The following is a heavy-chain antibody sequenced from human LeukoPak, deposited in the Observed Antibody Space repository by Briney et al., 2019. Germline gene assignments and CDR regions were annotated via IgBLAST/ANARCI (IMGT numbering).Heavy chain of an antibody. CDR2: MFDTGRT. CDR3: ATIKRGSIFGYFDF. J-gene: IGHJ4*01. CDR1: GGSSSSHY. V-gene: IGHV4-59*11. D-gene: IGHD5-18*01. Sequence: SETLSLTCTVSGGSSSSHYWSCVRQPPGKGLEWIGYMFDTGRTKDNPSLKSRVTLSADTSKNQFSLRLSSVTAADTAVYYCATIKRGSIFGYFDFWGQGILVTVSS.